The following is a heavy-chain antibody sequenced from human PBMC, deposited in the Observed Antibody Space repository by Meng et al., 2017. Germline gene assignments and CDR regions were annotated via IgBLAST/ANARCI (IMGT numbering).Heavy chain of an antibody. V-gene: IGHV3-74*02. CDR2: IKPDGTMT. Sequence: EVPLVGSGGGLVQPGGSLRLSCAASGFNFRNYWMPWVRQAPGKGLVWVSRIKPDGTMTVYADSVKGRFTISRDNAKNTLYLQMNSLRSDDTAVYYCARSDWFDPWGQGTLVTVSS. CDR3: ARSDWFDP. CDR1: GFNFRNYW. J-gene: IGHJ5*02.